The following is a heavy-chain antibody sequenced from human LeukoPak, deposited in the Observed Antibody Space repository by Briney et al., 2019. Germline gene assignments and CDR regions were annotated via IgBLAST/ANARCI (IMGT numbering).Heavy chain of an antibody. CDR3: AKGTTAAPYYYYYSMDV. Sequence: PGGSPRLSCAAAGFTFSSYAMNWVRQAPGKGLEWVSGISDSGGSTDSVKGRFTISRDNSKNTLYLQMNSLRAEDSAVYYCAKGTTAAPYYYYYSMDVWGQGTTVTVSS. CDR2: ISDSGGS. D-gene: IGHD1-1*01. J-gene: IGHJ6*02. V-gene: IGHV3-23*01. CDR1: GFTFSSYA.